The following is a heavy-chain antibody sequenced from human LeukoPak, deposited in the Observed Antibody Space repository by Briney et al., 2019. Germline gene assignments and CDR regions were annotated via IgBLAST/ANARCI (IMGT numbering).Heavy chain of an antibody. CDR3: TKDDDSTSYYFDY. Sequence: GGSLRLSCAASAFTFSSYWMYWVRQAPGKGLVWVSRINSDGSTTSYADSVKGRFTISRDNAKNTLYLQMNSLRAEDTAVYYCTKDDDSTSYYFDYWGQGTLVTVSS. V-gene: IGHV3-74*01. J-gene: IGHJ4*02. CDR1: AFTFSSYW. CDR2: INSDGSTT. D-gene: IGHD2-2*01.